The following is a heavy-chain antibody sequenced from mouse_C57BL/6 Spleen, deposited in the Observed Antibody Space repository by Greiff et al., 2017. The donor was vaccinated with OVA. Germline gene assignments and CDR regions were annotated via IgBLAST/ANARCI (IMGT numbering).Heavy chain of an antibody. J-gene: IGHJ4*01. CDR1: GYTFTSYW. D-gene: IGHD2-2*01. CDR3: ARLWLSIFAMDY. CDR2: IDTNSGGT. Sequence: QVQLQQPGAELVKPGASVKLSCKASGYTFTSYWMHWVKQRPGRGLEWIGRIDTNSGGTKYTEKLKSQATLTVDKPSSTAYMQLSSLTSEDSAVYYCARLWLSIFAMDYWGQGTSVTVSS. V-gene: IGHV1-72*01.